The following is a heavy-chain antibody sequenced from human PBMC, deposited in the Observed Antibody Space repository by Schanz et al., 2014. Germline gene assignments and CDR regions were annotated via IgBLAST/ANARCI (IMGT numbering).Heavy chain of an antibody. CDR3: VRERTNYGGNSYFFDH. J-gene: IGHJ4*02. CDR1: GFTLSSYG. Sequence: EVHLVESGGGLVQPGGSLRLSCVASGFTLSSYGMHWVRQAPGKGLEWVANIKHDGSVKDYVDSVEGRFTISRDNAKRSLFLQMNSLRVEDTAVYYCVRERTNYGGNSYFFDHWGQGTLVTVSS. D-gene: IGHD2-21*02. CDR2: IKHDGSVK. V-gene: IGHV3-7*01.